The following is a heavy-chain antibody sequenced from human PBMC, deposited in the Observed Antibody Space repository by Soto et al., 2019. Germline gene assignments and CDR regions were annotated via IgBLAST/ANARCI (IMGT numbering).Heavy chain of an antibody. D-gene: IGHD5-12*01. CDR2: ISARGGSS. CDR1: GFSCNSYA. Sequence: EVHLLESGGGWVQPGGSLRLSCAASGFSCNSYAMVWVRQAPGKGLEWVSVISARGGSSYFADSVKGRFTISRDNSKNVLSLEMNSLRAEDTAIYFCAKGSIEYSASVDNWGQGTLVLVSA. J-gene: IGHJ4*02. CDR3: AKGSIEYSASVDN. V-gene: IGHV3-23*01.